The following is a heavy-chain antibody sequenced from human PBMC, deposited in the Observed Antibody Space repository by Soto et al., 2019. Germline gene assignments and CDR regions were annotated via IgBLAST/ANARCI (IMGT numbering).Heavy chain of an antibody. D-gene: IGHD3-10*01. Sequence: SLRLSCAASGFTFSSYAMSWVRQAPGKGLEWVSAISGSGGSTYYADSVKGRFTISRDNSKNTLYLQMNSLRAEDTAVYYCARGITMVRGVSTGYFDYWGQGTLVTVSS. CDR2: ISGSGGST. J-gene: IGHJ4*02. CDR1: GFTFSSYA. V-gene: IGHV3-23*01. CDR3: ARGITMVRGVSTGYFDY.